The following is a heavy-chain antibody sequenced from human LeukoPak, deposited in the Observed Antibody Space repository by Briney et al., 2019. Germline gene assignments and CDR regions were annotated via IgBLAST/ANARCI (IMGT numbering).Heavy chain of an antibody. CDR2: INPNSGGT. CDR3: AREMGLGYCSGGSCPLGY. J-gene: IGHJ4*02. CDR1: GYTFTGYY. Sequence: VASVKVSCKASGYTFTGYYMHWVRQAPGQGLEWMGWINPNSGGTNYAQKFQGRVTMTRDTSISTAYMELSRLRSDDTAVYYCAREMGLGYCSGGSCPLGYWGQGTLVTVSS. D-gene: IGHD2-15*01. V-gene: IGHV1-2*02.